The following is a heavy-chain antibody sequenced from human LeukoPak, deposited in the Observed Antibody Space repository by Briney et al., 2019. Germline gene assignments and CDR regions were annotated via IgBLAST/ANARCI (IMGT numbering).Heavy chain of an antibody. CDR1: GGSLSSGGYS. V-gene: IGHV4-30-2*01. Sequence: SQTLSLTCAVSGGSLSSGGYSWSWIRQPPGKGLEWIGYIYHSGSTYYNPSLKSRVTISVDRSKSQFSLKLSSVTAADTAVYYCAGERPNWFDPWGQGTLVTVSS. CDR3: AGERPNWFDP. CDR2: IYHSGST. J-gene: IGHJ5*02.